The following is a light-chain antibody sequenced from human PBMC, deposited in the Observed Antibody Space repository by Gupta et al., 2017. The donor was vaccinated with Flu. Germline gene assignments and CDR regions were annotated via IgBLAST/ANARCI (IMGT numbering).Light chain of an antibody. CDR3: RQGNNNPLT. CDR1: QSIANY. CDR2: ATS. J-gene: IGKJ4*01. V-gene: IGKV1-39*01. Sequence: DIHLTQSPSSLSASVGDRVTITCRASQSIANYFSWYQQKPGKAPRGLIHATSTLRSGVPSRFSSSGSGRDFTLVISSLQPEDFATYYCRQGNNNPLTFGEGTKMEIK.